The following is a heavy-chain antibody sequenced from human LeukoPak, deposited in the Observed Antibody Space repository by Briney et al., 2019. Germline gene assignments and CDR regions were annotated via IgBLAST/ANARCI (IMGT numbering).Heavy chain of an antibody. CDR1: GFTFSSYW. CDR2: INSDGSST. CDR3: ASQQLYSSSIYYMDV. Sequence: PGGSLRLSCAASGFTFSSYWMHWVRQAPGKGLMGVSRINSDGSSTSYADSVKGRFTISRDNAKNTLYLQMNSLRAEDTAVYYCASQQLYSSSIYYMDVWGKGTTVTVSS. D-gene: IGHD6-13*01. J-gene: IGHJ6*03. V-gene: IGHV3-74*01.